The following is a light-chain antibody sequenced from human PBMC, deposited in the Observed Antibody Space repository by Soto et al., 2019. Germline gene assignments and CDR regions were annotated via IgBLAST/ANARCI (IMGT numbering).Light chain of an antibody. J-gene: IGKJ5*01. CDR3: HLFNSYVLS. V-gene: IGKV1-5*01. Sequence: DIQTTQSPSTLSASLGDRVTITCRASQSISRWLTWYQQKPGKVPNVLIYEASTLESGVPSRFSGSASGTEFPLPISGLQADDFAAYSCHLFNSYVLSFGQGERLEI. CDR2: EAS. CDR1: QSISRW.